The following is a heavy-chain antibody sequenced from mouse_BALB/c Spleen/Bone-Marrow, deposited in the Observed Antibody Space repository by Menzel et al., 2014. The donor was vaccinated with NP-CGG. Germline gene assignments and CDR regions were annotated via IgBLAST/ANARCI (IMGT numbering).Heavy chain of an antibody. CDR2: ISSGGST. J-gene: IGHJ4*01. CDR3: AREGGTTAHYYAMDY. D-gene: IGHD1-2*01. CDR1: GFTFSSYA. V-gene: IGHV5-6-5*01. Sequence: EVKLVESGGGLVKPGGSLKLSCAASGFTFSSYAMSWVRQTPEKRLEWVASISSGGSTYYPGSVKGRFTISRDNARNILYLQMSSLRSEDTAMYYCAREGGTTAHYYAMDYWGQGTSVTVSS.